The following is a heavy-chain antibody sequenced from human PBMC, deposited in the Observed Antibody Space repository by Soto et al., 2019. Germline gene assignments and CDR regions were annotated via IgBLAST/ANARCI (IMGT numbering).Heavy chain of an antibody. J-gene: IGHJ4*02. Sequence: SVKVSCKTSGGTFSSYTISWVRQAPGQGLEWMGRIIPILGIANYAQKFQDRVTITADKSTSTANTELSSLRSEDTAVYYCAVGYCSGGSCYSFLGYWGQGTLVTVSS. CDR3: AVGYCSGGSCYSFLGY. CDR2: IIPILGIA. V-gene: IGHV1-69*02. CDR1: GGTFSSYT. D-gene: IGHD2-15*01.